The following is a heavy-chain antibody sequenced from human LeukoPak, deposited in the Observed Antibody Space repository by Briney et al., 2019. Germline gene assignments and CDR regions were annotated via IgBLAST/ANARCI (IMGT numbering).Heavy chain of an antibody. Sequence: GGSLRLSCAASGFTFSDYYMSWIRQAPGKGLEWVSYISSSGSTIYYADSVKGRFTISRDNAKNSLYLQMNSLRAEDTAVYYCARGDRTYYYDSSGYFLFYYYYMDVWGKGTTVTASS. CDR2: ISSSGSTI. V-gene: IGHV3-11*01. D-gene: IGHD3-22*01. CDR3: ARGDRTYYYDSSGYFLFYYYYMDV. J-gene: IGHJ6*03. CDR1: GFTFSDYY.